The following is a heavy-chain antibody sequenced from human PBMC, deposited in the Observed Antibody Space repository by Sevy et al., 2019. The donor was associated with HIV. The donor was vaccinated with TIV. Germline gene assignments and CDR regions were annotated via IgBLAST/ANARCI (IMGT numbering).Heavy chain of an antibody. CDR1: GFDFSIYS. D-gene: IGHD2-8*01. CDR2: LSFGCGKI. Sequence: GGSLRLSCAASGFDFSIYSISRVRQAPGKGLEWVSTLSFGCGKINYADSVKGRFTISRDNSKSSVYLQMNNMRVEDTAVYYCAREGCTKPHDYWGQGTLVTVSS. CDR3: AREGCTKPHDY. J-gene: IGHJ4*02. V-gene: IGHV3-23*01.